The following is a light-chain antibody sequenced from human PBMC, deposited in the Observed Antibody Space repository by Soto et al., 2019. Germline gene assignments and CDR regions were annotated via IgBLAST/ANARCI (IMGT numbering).Light chain of an antibody. CDR3: MQDLQTLSLT. V-gene: IGKV2-28*01. CDR1: QSLLHSNGYNY. J-gene: IGKJ4*01. CDR2: LGS. Sequence: DIVMTQSPLSLPVTPGEPASISCRSSQSLLHSNGYNYLDWYLQKPGQSPQLLIYLGSNRASGVPDRFSGSGSGTDFTLKISRVEAEDVGVYYCMQDLQTLSLTFGGGTKVEI.